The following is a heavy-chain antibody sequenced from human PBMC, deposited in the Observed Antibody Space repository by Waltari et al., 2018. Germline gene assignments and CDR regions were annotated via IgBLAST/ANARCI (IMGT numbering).Heavy chain of an antibody. J-gene: IGHJ4*02. CDR3: AREEWELLPLGY. Sequence: QVQLVQSGAEVKKPGSSVKVSCKASGGPFSSYPIRWVRQAPGQGLEWMGRIIPILGIANYAQKFQGRVTITADKSTSTAYMELSSLRSEDTAVYYCAREEWELLPLGYWGQGTLVTVSS. D-gene: IGHD1-26*01. CDR1: GGPFSSYP. CDR2: IIPILGIA. V-gene: IGHV1-69*04.